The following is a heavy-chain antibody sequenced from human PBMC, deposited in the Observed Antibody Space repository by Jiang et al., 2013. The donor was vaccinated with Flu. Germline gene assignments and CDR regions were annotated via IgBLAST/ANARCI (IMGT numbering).Heavy chain of an antibody. CDR2: IYYLGNT. Sequence: GLVKPSETLSLTCTVSGGSVDDYYWSWIRQPHGRVVEWIGFIYYLGNTDYNPSLKTRVTISINRSKNQFSLKLTSVTAADTATYYCARGDYTGYYYYGLDVWGQGTTVIVS. D-gene: IGHD3-3*01. J-gene: IGHJ6*02. CDR1: GGSVDDYY. V-gene: IGHV4-59*02. CDR3: ARGDYTGYYYYGLDV.